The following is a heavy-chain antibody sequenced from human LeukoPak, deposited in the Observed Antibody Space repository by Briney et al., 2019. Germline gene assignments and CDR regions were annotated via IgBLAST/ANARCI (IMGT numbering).Heavy chain of an antibody. D-gene: IGHD4-17*01. V-gene: IGHV4-59*08. CDR3: ARQGNGDLYYFDY. CDR1: GGSFSGYY. Sequence: SETLSLTCAVYGGSFSGYYWSWIRQPPGKGLEWIGYIYYSGSTKYNPSLKSQITISVDTSKNQFSLKLSSVTAADTAMYYCARQGNGDLYYFDYWGQGTLVTVSS. J-gene: IGHJ4*02. CDR2: IYYSGST.